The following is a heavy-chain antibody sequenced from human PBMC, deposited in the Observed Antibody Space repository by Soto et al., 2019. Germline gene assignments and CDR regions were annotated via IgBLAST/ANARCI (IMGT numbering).Heavy chain of an antibody. J-gene: IGHJ4*02. V-gene: IGHV3-33*01. D-gene: IGHD2-8*01. Sequence: QVQLVESGGGVVQPGRSLRLSCAASGFTFSSYGMHWVRQAPGKGLEWVAVIWYDGSNKYYADSVKGRFTISRDNSKNTLYLQMNSLRAEDTAVYYCARGPLGVYYFDYWGQGTLVTVSS. CDR3: ARGPLGVYYFDY. CDR2: IWYDGSNK. CDR1: GFTFSSYG.